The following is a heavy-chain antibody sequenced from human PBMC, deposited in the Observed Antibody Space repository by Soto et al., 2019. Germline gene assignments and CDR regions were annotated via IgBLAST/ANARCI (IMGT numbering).Heavy chain of an antibody. V-gene: IGHV1-69*13. Sequence: ASVKVSCKASGGTFSSYAISWVRQAPGQGLEWMGGITPIFGTANYAQKFQGRVTITADESTSTAYMELSSLRSEDTAVYYCARGTISASPIYYYGMDVWGQGTTVTVSS. CDR1: GGTFSSYA. CDR3: ARGTISASPIYYYGMDV. J-gene: IGHJ6*02. CDR2: ITPIFGTA. D-gene: IGHD3-9*01.